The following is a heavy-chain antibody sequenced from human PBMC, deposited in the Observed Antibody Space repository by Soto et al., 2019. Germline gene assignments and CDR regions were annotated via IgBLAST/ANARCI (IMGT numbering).Heavy chain of an antibody. CDR3: ARDRYGSTLDY. CDR2: IHYSGST. Sequence: NPSETLSLTCTVSGGSISDYYWSWLRQPPGKGLEWIGYIHYSGSTNSNPSLKSRVTISLDTSKSQFSLQLTSVTTADTAVYYCARDRYGSTLDYWGQGALVTVSS. CDR1: GGSISDYY. V-gene: IGHV4-59*01. J-gene: IGHJ4*02. D-gene: IGHD3-10*01.